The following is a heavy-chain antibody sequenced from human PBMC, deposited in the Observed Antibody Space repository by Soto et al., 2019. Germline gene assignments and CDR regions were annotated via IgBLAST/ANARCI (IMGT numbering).Heavy chain of an antibody. CDR3: TTDILGPVVVPAAPKRVGGY. V-gene: IGHV3-15*01. D-gene: IGHD2-2*01. CDR2: IKSKTDGGTT. Sequence: GGSLRLSCAASGFTFSNAWMSWVRQAPGKGLEWVGRIKSKTDGGTTDYAAPVKGRFTISRDDSKNTLYLQMNSLKTEDTAVYYCTTDILGPVVVPAAPKRVGGYWGQGTLVTVSS. CDR1: GFTFSNAW. J-gene: IGHJ4*02.